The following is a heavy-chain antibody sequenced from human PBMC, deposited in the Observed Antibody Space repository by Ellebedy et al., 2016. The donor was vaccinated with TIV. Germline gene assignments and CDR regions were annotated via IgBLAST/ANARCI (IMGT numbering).Heavy chain of an antibody. D-gene: IGHD5-18*01. Sequence: AASVKVSCKASGYTFTSYGISWVRQAPGQGLEWMGIINPNDDTKYYAQNFQCRVTVTRDTSTNTVYMELSSLRSEDTALYYCARGRGYSFDVCDVWGQGTMVTVSS. J-gene: IGHJ3*01. V-gene: IGHV1-46*01. CDR2: INPNDDTK. CDR3: ARGRGYSFDVCDV. CDR1: GYTFTSYG.